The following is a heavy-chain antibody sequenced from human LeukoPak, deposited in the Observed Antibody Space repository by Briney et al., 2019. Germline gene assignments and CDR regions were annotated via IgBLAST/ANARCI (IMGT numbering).Heavy chain of an antibody. D-gene: IGHD1-26*01. CDR2: ISWDSGSI. V-gene: IGHV3-9*03. CDR1: GFTFDNYA. Sequence: GGSLRLSCAASGFTFDNYAMHWIRQAPGKGLEWVSGISWDSGSIGYADSVKGRFTMSRDNAKNSLYLQMNSLRAEDMALYYCVKDRGANLGPNFDYWGQGTLVTVSS. J-gene: IGHJ4*02. CDR3: VKDRGANLGPNFDY.